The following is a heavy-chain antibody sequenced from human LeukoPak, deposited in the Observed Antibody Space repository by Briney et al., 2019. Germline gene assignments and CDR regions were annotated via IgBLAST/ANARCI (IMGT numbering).Heavy chain of an antibody. J-gene: IGHJ4*02. Sequence: GGSLRLSCAASGFTFRSYAMSWVRQAPGRGLEWVSSVAGSDGTTYYTDSVQGRFTISRDNSRDTLYLQMNSLRAEDTAVYYCAKDLRSSVYSPIDFWGQGTLVTVS. V-gene: IGHV3-23*01. CDR3: AKDLRSSVYSPIDF. D-gene: IGHD3-22*01. CDR2: VAGSDGTT. CDR1: GFTFRSYA.